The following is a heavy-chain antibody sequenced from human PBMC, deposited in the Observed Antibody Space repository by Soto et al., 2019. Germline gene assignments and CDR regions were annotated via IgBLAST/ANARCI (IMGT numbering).Heavy chain of an antibody. CDR3: ATLGYCSGGSCYWFDP. V-gene: IGHV1-69*06. CDR1: GGTFSIYA. D-gene: IGHD2-15*01. J-gene: IGHJ5*02. CDR2: IIPIFGTA. Sequence: SVKVSCKASGGTFSIYAISCVLQSPLQGLEWMGGIIPIFGTANYAQKFQGRVTITADKSTSTAYMELSSLRSEDTAVYYCATLGYCSGGSCYWFDPWGQGTLVTVSS.